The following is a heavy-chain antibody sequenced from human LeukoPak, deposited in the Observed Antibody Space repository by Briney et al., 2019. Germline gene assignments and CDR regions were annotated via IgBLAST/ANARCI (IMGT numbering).Heavy chain of an antibody. V-gene: IGHV4-59*01. CDR2: IYYSGST. CDR3: ASSSADYYYYGMDV. Sequence: ETLSLTCTVSGGSISSYYWSWIRQPPGKGLEWIGYIYYSGSTNYNPSLKSRVTISVDTSKNQFSLKLSSVTAADTAVYYCASSSADYYYYGMDVWGRGTTVTVSS. D-gene: IGHD3-10*01. CDR1: GGSISSYY. J-gene: IGHJ6*02.